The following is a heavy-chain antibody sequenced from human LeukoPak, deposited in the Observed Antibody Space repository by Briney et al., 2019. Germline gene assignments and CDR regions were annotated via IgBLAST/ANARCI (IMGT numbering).Heavy chain of an antibody. CDR3: ATGGYDFSY. V-gene: IGHV3-15*07. CDR2: IKTRSDGGTT. Sequence: GGSLRLSCTVSGYTFHNTWMNWVRRAPGKGLEWVGRIKTRSDGGTTDYAAPINGRFTISRDDSKSTLFLQMNSLKTEDTAVYFCATGGYDFSYWGQGTQVTVSS. CDR1: GYTFHNTW. J-gene: IGHJ4*02. D-gene: IGHD5-12*01.